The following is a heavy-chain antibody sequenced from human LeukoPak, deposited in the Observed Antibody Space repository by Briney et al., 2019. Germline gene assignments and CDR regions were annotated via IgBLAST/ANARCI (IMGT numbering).Heavy chain of an antibody. J-gene: IGHJ5*02. CDR1: GGSFSGYY. V-gene: IGHV4-31*11. Sequence: SETLSLTCAVYGGSFSGYYWSWIRQHPGKGLEWIGYIYYSGSTYYNPSLKSRVTISVDTSKNQFSLKLSSVTAADTAVYYCARTITMIPGPSRGWFDPWGQGTLVTVSS. CDR2: IYYSGST. D-gene: IGHD3-22*01. CDR3: ARTITMIPGPSRGWFDP.